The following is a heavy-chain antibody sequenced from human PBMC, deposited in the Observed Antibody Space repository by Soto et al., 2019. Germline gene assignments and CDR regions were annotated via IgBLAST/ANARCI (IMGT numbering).Heavy chain of an antibody. CDR1: GFTFSPLW. CDR3: ARGSNHFDY. CDR2: INSDGNST. V-gene: IGHV3-74*01. D-gene: IGHD4-4*01. J-gene: IGHJ4*02. Sequence: EVQLVESGGDLVQPGGSLRLSCAASGFTFSPLWMHWVRQIPGKGPVWVSRINSDGNSTSYADSVKGRFTISRDNAKNTLYLQMNSLRAEDTAVYYCARGSNHFDYWGQGSLVTVSS.